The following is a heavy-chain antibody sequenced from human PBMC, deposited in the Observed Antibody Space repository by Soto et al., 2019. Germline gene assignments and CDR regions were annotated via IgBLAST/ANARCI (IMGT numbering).Heavy chain of an antibody. CDR3: ARHRGVYYDILTGYSSWFDP. CDR1: GGSIYNHY. J-gene: IGHJ5*02. D-gene: IGHD3-9*01. V-gene: IGHV4-59*08. CDR2: ISYTGST. Sequence: SETLSLTCTVSGGSIYNHYWSWVRQPPGKGLEWIGYISYTGSTNYNPSLKSRVTISVDTSKNQFSLKLSSVTAADTAVYYCARHRGVYYDILTGYSSWFDPWGQGTLVTVSS.